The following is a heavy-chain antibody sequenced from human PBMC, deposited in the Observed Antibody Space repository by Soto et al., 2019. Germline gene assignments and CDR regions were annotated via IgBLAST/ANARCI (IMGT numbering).Heavy chain of an antibody. J-gene: IGHJ1*01. V-gene: IGHV3-23*01. CDR3: AKDRYSGYDSTLLFQH. CDR2: ISGSGGST. D-gene: IGHD5-12*01. CDR1: GFIFSTYA. Sequence: GGSLRLSCAASGFIFSTYAMSWVRQVPGKGLEWVSSISGSGGSTNYADSVKGRFTISRDNSKNTLYLQMNSLRAEDTAVYYCAKDRYSGYDSTLLFQHWGQGTLVTVSS.